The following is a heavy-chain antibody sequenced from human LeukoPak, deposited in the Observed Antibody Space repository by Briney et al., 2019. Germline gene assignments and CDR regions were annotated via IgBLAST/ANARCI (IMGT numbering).Heavy chain of an antibody. Sequence: PSETLSLTCTVSGGSISSSSYYWGWIRQPPGKGLEWIGSIHYSGSTYYNPSLKSRVTISVDTSKNQFSLKLSSVTAADTAVYYCARFTMVRGVIKPRNYYYGMDVWGQGTTVTVSS. D-gene: IGHD3-10*01. CDR2: IHYSGST. CDR3: ARFTMVRGVIKPRNYYYGMDV. V-gene: IGHV4-39*07. J-gene: IGHJ6*02. CDR1: GGSISSSSYY.